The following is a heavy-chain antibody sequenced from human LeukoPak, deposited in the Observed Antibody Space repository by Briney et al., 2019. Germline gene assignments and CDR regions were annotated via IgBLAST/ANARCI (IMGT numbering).Heavy chain of an antibody. CDR1: GFTFSSYT. D-gene: IGHD3-10*01. Sequence: GGSLRLSCAASGFTFSSYTMNWVRQAPGKGLEWVSYISSSSSTIYYADSVKGRFTISRDNAENSLYLQMNSLRAEDTAVYYCARGYYYGSGSIYFDYWGQGTLVTVSS. J-gene: IGHJ4*02. V-gene: IGHV3-48*01. CDR2: ISSSSSTI. CDR3: ARGYYYGSGSIYFDY.